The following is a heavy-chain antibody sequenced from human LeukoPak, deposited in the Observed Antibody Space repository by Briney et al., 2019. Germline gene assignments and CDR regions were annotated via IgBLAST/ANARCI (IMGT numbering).Heavy chain of an antibody. CDR3: ARVRYSSGWYEDY. Sequence: SSETLSLTCTVSGGSVSSGSYYWSWIRQPPGKGLEWIGYIYYSGSTRYNPSLKSRVTISVDTSKNQFSLKLSSVTAADTAVYYCARVRYSSGWYEDYWGQGTLFTVSS. V-gene: IGHV4-61*01. D-gene: IGHD6-19*01. CDR1: GGSVSSGSYY. CDR2: IYYSGST. J-gene: IGHJ4*02.